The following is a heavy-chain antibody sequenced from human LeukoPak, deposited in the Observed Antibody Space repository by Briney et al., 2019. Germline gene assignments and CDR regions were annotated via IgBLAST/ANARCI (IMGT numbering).Heavy chain of an antibody. Sequence: SETLSLTCTVSGGSISSYYWSWIRQPAGKGLEWIGRIYTSGSTNYNPSLKSRVTMSVDTSKNQFSLKLSSVTAADTAVYYCARDREYGSGSYHKGFSWFDPWGQGSLVTVSS. D-gene: IGHD3-10*01. CDR1: GGSISSYY. V-gene: IGHV4-4*07. CDR2: IYTSGST. CDR3: ARDREYGSGSYHKGFSWFDP. J-gene: IGHJ5*02.